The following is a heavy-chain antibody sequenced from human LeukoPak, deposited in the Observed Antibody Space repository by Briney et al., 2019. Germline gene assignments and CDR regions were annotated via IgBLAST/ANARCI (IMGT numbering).Heavy chain of an antibody. D-gene: IGHD3-22*01. CDR2: IYYSGST. Sequence: SETLSLTCTVSGGSISSGGYYWSWIRQHPGKGLEWIGYIYYSGSTYYNPSLKSRVTISVDTSKNQFSLKLSSVTAADTAVYYCARKLRENSSGYLFRGWFDPWGQGTLVTVSS. CDR1: GGSISSGGYY. J-gene: IGHJ5*02. V-gene: IGHV4-31*03. CDR3: ARKLRENSSGYLFRGWFDP.